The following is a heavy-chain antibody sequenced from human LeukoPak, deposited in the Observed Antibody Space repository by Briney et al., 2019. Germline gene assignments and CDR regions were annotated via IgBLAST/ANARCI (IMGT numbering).Heavy chain of an antibody. CDR3: ARGQNWNHDC. CDR1: GFTFSSYA. D-gene: IGHD1-1*01. Sequence: GGSLRLSCAASGFTFSSYAMSWVRQAPGKGLEWVSAISGSGGSTYYADSVKGRFTISRDNAKNSLSLQMNSLRAEDTAVYYCARGQNWNHDCWGQGTLVTVSS. CDR2: ISGSGGST. J-gene: IGHJ4*02. V-gene: IGHV3-23*01.